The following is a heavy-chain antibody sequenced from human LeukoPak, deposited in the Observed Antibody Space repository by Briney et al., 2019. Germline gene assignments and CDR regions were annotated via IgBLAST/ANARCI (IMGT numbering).Heavy chain of an antibody. CDR3: ARESVVVPAAISD. Sequence: ASVKVSCKASGGTFSSYAISWVRQAPGQGLEWMGGIIPIFGTANYAQKFQSRVTITADESTSTAYMELSSLRSEDTAVYYCARESVVVPAAISDWGQGTLVTVSS. CDR2: IIPIFGTA. D-gene: IGHD2-2*02. CDR1: GGTFSSYA. J-gene: IGHJ4*02. V-gene: IGHV1-69*13.